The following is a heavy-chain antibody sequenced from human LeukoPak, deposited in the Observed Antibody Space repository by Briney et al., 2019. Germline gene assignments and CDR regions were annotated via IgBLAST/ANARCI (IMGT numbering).Heavy chain of an antibody. V-gene: IGHV4-30-4*01. D-gene: IGHD3-9*01. CDR1: GGSISSGDYY. Sequence: PSQTLSLTCTVSGGSISSGDYYWSWIRQPPGKGLEWLGYIYYSGSTYYNPSLKSRVTISVDTSKNQFSLKLSSVTAADTAVYYCARRYYDILTGYPYYFDYWGQGTLVTVSS. CDR3: ARRYYDILTGYPYYFDY. J-gene: IGHJ4*02. CDR2: IYYSGST.